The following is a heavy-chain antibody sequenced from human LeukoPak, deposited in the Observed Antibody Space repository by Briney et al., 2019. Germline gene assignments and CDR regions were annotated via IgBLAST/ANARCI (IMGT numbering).Heavy chain of an antibody. CDR2: MNPNSGNT. CDR1: GYTFTSYD. D-gene: IGHD6-13*01. Sequence: ASVTVSCKASGYTFTSYDINWVRQATGQGLEWMGWMNPNSGNTGYAQKFQGRVTMTRNTSISTAYMELSSLRSEDTAVYYCASCLSSSWYNPYYYYGMDVWSQGTTVTVSS. J-gene: IGHJ6*02. CDR3: ASCLSSSWYNPYYYYGMDV. V-gene: IGHV1-8*01.